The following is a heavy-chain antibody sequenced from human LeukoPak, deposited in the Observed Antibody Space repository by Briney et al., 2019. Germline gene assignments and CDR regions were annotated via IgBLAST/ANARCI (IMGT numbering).Heavy chain of an antibody. CDR1: GYTFTSYA. CDR2: INPNSGGT. CDR3: ARELEDSSGTIGV. D-gene: IGHD3-22*01. Sequence: GASVKVSCKASGYTFTSYAMNWVRQAPGQGLEWMGWINPNSGGTNYAQKFQGRVTMTRDTSISTAYMELSRLRSDDTAVYYCARELEDSSGTIGVWGKGTTVTISS. J-gene: IGHJ6*04. V-gene: IGHV1-2*02.